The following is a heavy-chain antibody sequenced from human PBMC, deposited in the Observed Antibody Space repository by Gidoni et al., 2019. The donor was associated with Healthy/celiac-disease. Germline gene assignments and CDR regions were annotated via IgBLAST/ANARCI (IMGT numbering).Heavy chain of an antibody. CDR1: GFTFGSYS. CDR3: ARDPRQVAYYYYMDV. D-gene: IGHD2-15*01. CDR2: ISSSSSYI. V-gene: IGHV3-21*01. J-gene: IGHJ6*03. Sequence: EVQLVESGGGLVKPGGSLRLSCAASGFTFGSYSMNWVRQAPGKGLEWVSSISSSSSYIYYADSVKGRFTISRDNAKNSLYLQMNSLRAEDTAVYYCARDPRQVAYYYYMDVWGKGTTVTVSS.